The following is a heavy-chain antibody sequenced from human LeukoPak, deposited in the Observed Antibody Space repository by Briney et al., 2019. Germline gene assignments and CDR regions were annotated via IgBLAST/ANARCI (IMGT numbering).Heavy chain of an antibody. CDR1: GYSLTGLA. CDR3: ATFQAYANSGHLRPYFAC. V-gene: IGHV1-24*01. J-gene: IGHJ4*02. D-gene: IGHD5-12*01. CDR2: SDPEDVKT. Sequence: GASVKVSCKICGYSLTGLAILWVRRAPAKGLVWMGGSDPEDVKTSFPEKFQGRATLTEYTSTDTAFMELSRLRSDDTAVYYCATFQAYANSGHLRPYFACWSQGTLVTVSS.